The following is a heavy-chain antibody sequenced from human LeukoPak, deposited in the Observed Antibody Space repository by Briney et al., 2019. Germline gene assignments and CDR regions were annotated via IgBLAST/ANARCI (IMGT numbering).Heavy chain of an antibody. CDR3: ATGLVVVTSGVDY. D-gene: IGHD3-22*01. CDR1: GYTFTSYY. CDR2: INPSGGST. Sequence: ASVKVSCKASGYTFTSYYMHWVRQAPGQGLEWMGIINPSGGSTSYAQKFQGRVTMTEDTSTDTAYMELSSLRSEDTAVYYCATGLVVVTSGVDYWGQGTLVTVSS. V-gene: IGHV1-46*01. J-gene: IGHJ4*02.